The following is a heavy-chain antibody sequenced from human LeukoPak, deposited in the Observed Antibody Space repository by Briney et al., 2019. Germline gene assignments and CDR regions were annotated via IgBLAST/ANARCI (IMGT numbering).Heavy chain of an antibody. CDR1: GYTFTSYA. CDR2: INAGNGNT. CDR3: ARLGQWLEFDY. Sequence: GRSLRLSCAASGYTFTSYAMHWVRQAPGQRLEWMGWINAGNGNTKYSQKFQGRVTITRDTSASTAYMELSSLRSEDTAVYYCARLGQWLEFDYWGQGTLVTVSS. V-gene: IGHV1-3*01. J-gene: IGHJ4*02. D-gene: IGHD6-19*01.